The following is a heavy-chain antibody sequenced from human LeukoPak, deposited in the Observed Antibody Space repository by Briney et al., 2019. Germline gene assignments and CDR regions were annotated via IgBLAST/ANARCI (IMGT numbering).Heavy chain of an antibody. CDR2: INPNSGGT. CDR1: GYIFTGYY. J-gene: IGHJ4*02. Sequence: GASVKVSCKASGYIFTGYYMHWVRQAPGRGLEGMGWINPNSGGTNSAQKFQGRVTMTRDTSISTAYMALSRLTSDDTAVYYCANPKYSGSYFDYWGQGTLVTVSS. CDR3: ANPKYSGSYFDY. D-gene: IGHD1-26*01. V-gene: IGHV1-2*02.